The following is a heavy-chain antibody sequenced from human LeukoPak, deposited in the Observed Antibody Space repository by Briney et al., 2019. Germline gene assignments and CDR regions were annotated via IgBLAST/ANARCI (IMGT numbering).Heavy chain of an antibody. CDR2: ISSSSSYI. CDR1: GFTFSSYS. V-gene: IGHV3-21*01. Sequence: PGGSLRLSCAASGFTFSSYSMNWVRQAPGKGLEWVSSISSSSSYIYYADSVKGRFTISRDNAKNSLYLQMNSLRAEDTAVYYCARMSSGYYLDAFDIWGQGTMVTVSS. J-gene: IGHJ3*02. CDR3: ARMSSGYYLDAFDI. D-gene: IGHD3-22*01.